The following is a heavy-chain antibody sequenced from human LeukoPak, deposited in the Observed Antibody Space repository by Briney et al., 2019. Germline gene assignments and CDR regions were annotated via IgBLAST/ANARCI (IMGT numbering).Heavy chain of an antibody. Sequence: SETLSLTCTVSGGSISSGDYYWSWIRQPPGKGLEWIGYIYYSGSTYYNPSLKSRVTISVDTSKNQFSLKLSSVTAADTAVYYCARHLSVPFTIFRVVPPRGWFDPWGQRTLVTVSS. D-gene: IGHD3-3*01. J-gene: IGHJ5*02. CDR1: GGSISSGDYY. CDR2: IYYSGST. CDR3: ARHLSVPFTIFRVVPPRGWFDP. V-gene: IGHV4-30-4*08.